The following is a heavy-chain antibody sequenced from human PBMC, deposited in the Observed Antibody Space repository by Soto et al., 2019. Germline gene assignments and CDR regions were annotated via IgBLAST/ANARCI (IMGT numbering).Heavy chain of an antibody. CDR3: ARGGFGGNPVDY. Sequence: WESLKISCKASVYTFTNSWIGWVRQMPGKGLEWLGIIFPGDSHTGYIPSFQGQVTISADKSISTAYLQWRSLKAADNAMYFCARGGFGGNPVDYWGQGTQVTVSS. CDR2: IFPGDSHT. D-gene: IGHD2-15*01. J-gene: IGHJ4*02. CDR1: VYTFTNSW. V-gene: IGHV5-51*01.